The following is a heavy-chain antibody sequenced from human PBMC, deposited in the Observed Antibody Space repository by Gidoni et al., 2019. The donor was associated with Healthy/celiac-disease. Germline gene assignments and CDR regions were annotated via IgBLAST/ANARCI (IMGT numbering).Heavy chain of an antibody. Sequence: QVQLVQSGAEVTKPGASVKVSCKASGCTFTSYDINWVRQATGQGLEWMGWMNPNMGKTGNAQTFQGRVTMTRKTSISTDDRELSSLRSEETAVYYCASGGVNAFVIGGQGTMVTVSS. CDR1: GCTFTSYD. CDR3: ASGGVNAFVI. D-gene: IGHD2-21*01. CDR2: MNPNMGKT. J-gene: IGHJ3*02. V-gene: IGHV1-8*01.